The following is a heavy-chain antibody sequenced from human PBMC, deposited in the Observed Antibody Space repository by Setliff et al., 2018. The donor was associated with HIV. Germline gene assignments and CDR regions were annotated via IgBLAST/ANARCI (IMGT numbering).Heavy chain of an antibody. CDR2: IVVGSYNT. J-gene: IGHJ6*03. D-gene: IGHD3-10*01. Sequence: SVKVSCKASGFTFTNSAMQWVRQARGQRLEWIGWIVVGSYNTNYARKFQERVTITRDLSTSTAYMELSSLRSEDTAVYYCAAASNRRVRGVYLHYYYYMDVWGKGTTVTVSS. CDR3: AAASNRRVRGVYLHYYYYMDV. CDR1: GFTFTNSA. V-gene: IGHV1-58*02.